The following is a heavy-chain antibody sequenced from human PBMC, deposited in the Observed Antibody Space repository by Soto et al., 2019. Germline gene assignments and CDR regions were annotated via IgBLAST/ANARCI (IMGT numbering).Heavy chain of an antibody. J-gene: IGHJ5*01. D-gene: IGHD2-15*01. Sequence: SETLSLTCTVSGGSISSYYWSWIRQPPGKGLEWIGYIYYSGSTNYNPSLKSRATISVDTSKNQFSLKLSSVTAADTAVYYCARTGLSGEVCSGCSCYSGDWFDSWGQGTLVIVSS. CDR3: ARTGLSGEVCSGCSCYSGDWFDS. CDR1: GGSISSYY. CDR2: IYYSGST. V-gene: IGHV4-59*08.